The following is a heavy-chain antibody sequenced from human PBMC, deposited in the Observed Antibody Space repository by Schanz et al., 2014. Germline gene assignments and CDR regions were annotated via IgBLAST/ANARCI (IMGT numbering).Heavy chain of an antibody. CDR3: AIIGVMVAVAGTRADY. CDR1: GFTFNSYA. CDR2: ISGSGGTT. Sequence: EVQLLESGGGLVQPGESLRVSCAASGFTFNSYAMSWVRQAPGRGLEWVSGISGSGGTTHYADSVEGRFTISRVNSKNTLYLRMKGLRAEDTAVYYCAIIGVMVAVAGTRADYWGQGTLVTVSS. J-gene: IGHJ4*02. V-gene: IGHV3-23*01. D-gene: IGHD6-19*01.